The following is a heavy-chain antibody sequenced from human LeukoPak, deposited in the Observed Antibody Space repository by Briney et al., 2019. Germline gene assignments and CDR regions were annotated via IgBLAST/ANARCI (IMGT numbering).Heavy chain of an antibody. CDR1: GYTFTSYG. V-gene: IGHV1-69*13. Sequence: SVKVSCKASGYTFTSYGISWVRQAPGQGLEWMGGIIPIFGTANYAQKFQGRVTITADESTSTAYMELSSLRSEDTAVYYCARNPYSYGNERAVYYFDYWGQGTLVTVSS. D-gene: IGHD5-18*01. CDR3: ARNPYSYGNERAVYYFDY. J-gene: IGHJ4*02. CDR2: IIPIFGTA.